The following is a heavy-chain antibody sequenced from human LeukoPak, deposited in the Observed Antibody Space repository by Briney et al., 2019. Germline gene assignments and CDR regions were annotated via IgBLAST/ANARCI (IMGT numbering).Heavy chain of an antibody. CDR3: ARGSLEYCSSTSCYWFDP. D-gene: IGHD2-2*01. CDR1: GGSVSSGSYY. CDR2: IYYSGST. V-gene: IGHV4-61*01. Sequence: SETLTLTCTVSGGSVSSGSYYWSWIRQPPGKGLEWIGYIYYSGSTNYNPSLKSRVTISVDTSKNQFSLKLSSVTAADTAVYYCARGSLEYCSSTSCYWFDPWGQGTLVTVSS. J-gene: IGHJ5*02.